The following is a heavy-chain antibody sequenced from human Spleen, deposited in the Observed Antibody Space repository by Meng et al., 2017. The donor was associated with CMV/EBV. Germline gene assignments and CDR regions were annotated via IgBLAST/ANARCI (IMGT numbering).Heavy chain of an antibody. CDR1: GFTVSSNS. CDR2: FYRGGDT. J-gene: IGHJ4*02. D-gene: IGHD3-22*01. Sequence: GGSPSLSCAASGFTVSSNSLTWVRQAPGKGLEWVSVFYRGGDTSYADSVKGRFTISTDNSKNTLYLQMNSLRPEDTAVYYCARDPPNYYDSSGYVTDYWGQGTLVTVSS. CDR3: ARDPPNYYDSSGYVTDY. V-gene: IGHV3-66*02.